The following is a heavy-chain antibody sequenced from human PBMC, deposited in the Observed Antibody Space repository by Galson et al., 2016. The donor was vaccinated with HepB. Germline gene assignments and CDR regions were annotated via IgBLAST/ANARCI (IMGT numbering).Heavy chain of an antibody. D-gene: IGHD3-16*01. Sequence: SLRLSCAASGFTFSSYAMVWVRQSQGQVLEGVASVCGSCGATYNLDSVRGRFTISRDNSKNTVFLPMSGLRAEDTAVYYCAKIMHTHDTYYYGMDVWGQGTTVTVSS. J-gene: IGHJ6*02. V-gene: IGHV3-23*01. CDR3: AKIMHTHDTYYYGMDV. CDR2: VCGSCGAT. CDR1: GFTFSSYA.